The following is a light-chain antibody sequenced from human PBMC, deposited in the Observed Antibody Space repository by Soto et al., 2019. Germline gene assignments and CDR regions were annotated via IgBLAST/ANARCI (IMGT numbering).Light chain of an antibody. J-gene: IGKJ2*01. Sequence: EIVLTQSPATLSLSPGDRANLSCRASQSVSSYLAWYQQKPGQAPRLLIHDASNRATGIPARFSGSGSGTDVTLTISSLEPEDFAVYDCQQRSNWPPYTFGQGTKLEIK. CDR1: QSVSSY. CDR3: QQRSNWPPYT. V-gene: IGKV3-11*01. CDR2: DAS.